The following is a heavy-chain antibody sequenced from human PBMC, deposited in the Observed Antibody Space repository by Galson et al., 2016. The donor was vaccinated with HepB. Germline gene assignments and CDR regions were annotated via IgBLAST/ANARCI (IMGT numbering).Heavy chain of an antibody. CDR1: GFIFSNYG. Sequence: SLRLSCAASGFIFSNYGMHWVRQAPGKGLEWVTIIWYDGTNENYADSVKGRFTVSRDNSKNTLYLQMNSLRAEDTAVYFCARGGSRRFSGSYLLDYWGQGTLVTVSS. J-gene: IGHJ4*02. CDR3: ARGGSRRFSGSYLLDY. D-gene: IGHD1-26*01. V-gene: IGHV3-33*01. CDR2: IWYDGTNE.